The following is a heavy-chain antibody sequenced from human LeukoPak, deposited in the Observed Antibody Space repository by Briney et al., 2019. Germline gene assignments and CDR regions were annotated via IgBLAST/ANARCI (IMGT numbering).Heavy chain of an antibody. CDR1: GYTFTRYD. D-gene: IGHD3-22*01. CDR2: MNANSGNT. V-gene: IGHV1-8*01. CDR3: ARVQGYYDSSGYPFFWFDP. J-gene: IGHJ5*02. Sequence: ASVKVSCKASGYTFTRYDINWVRQATGQGLEWMGWMNANSGNTGYAQKFQGRVTMTRNTSISTAYMELSSLRSEDTAVYYCARVQGYYDSSGYPFFWFDPWGEGTLVTVSS.